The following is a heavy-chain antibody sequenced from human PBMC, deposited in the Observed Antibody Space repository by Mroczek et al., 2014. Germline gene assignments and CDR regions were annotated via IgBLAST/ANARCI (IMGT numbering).Heavy chain of an antibody. CDR1: GFSFDDYA. CDR2: ISWNSGSI. CDR3: AKDRVVRGSLTTNWFDP. J-gene: IGHJ5*02. V-gene: IGHV3-9*01. Sequence: VQLVQSGGGLVQPGRSLRLSCAASGFSFDDYAMHWVRQAPGKGLEWVSGISWNSGSIGYADSVKGRFTISRDNAKHSLYLQMNSLRAEDTALYYCAKDRVVRGSLTTNWFDPWGQGTLVTVSS. D-gene: IGHD3-10*01.